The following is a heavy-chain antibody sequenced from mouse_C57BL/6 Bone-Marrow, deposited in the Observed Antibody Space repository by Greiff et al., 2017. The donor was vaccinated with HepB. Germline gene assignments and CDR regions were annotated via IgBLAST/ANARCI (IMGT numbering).Heavy chain of an antibody. CDR2: ISDGGSYT. CDR1: GFTFSSYA. CDR3: ARDARGTFAY. J-gene: IGHJ3*01. Sequence: VQLKESGGGLVKPGGSLKLSCAASGFTFSSYAMSWVRQTPEKRLEWVATISDGGSYTYYPDNVKGRFTISRDNAKNNLYLQMSHLKSEDTAMYYCARDARGTFAYWGQGTLVTVSA. V-gene: IGHV5-4*01. D-gene: IGHD4-1*01.